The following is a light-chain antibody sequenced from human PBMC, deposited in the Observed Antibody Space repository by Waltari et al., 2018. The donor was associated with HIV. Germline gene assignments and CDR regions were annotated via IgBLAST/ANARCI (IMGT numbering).Light chain of an antibody. CDR3: SSYAGSNNYV. CDR2: EVS. Sequence: QSALTQPPSASGSPGQSVTISCTGTSSDVGGYNYVSWYQQHPGKAPKLMIYEVSKRPSGFPDRVSGAKSGNTASLTVSGLQAEDEADYYCSSYAGSNNYVFGTGTKVTVL. V-gene: IGLV2-8*01. CDR1: SSDVGGYNY. J-gene: IGLJ1*01.